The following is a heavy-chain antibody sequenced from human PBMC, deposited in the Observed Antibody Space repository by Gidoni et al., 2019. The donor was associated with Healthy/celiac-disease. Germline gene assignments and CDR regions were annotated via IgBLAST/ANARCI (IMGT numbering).Heavy chain of an antibody. CDR1: GYTFTSYG. J-gene: IGHJ5*02. Sequence: QVQLVQSGAEVKKPGASVKVSCTASGYTFTSYGISWVRQAPGQGLEWMGWISAYNGKKNYAQKRKGRVTMTKDTSTSTAYMELRSLRSDETAVYYCAREEGAGCSGGSCYSGWFDPWGQGTLVTVSS. CDR3: AREEGAGCSGGSCYSGWFDP. D-gene: IGHD2-15*01. V-gene: IGHV1-18*01. CDR2: ISAYNGKK.